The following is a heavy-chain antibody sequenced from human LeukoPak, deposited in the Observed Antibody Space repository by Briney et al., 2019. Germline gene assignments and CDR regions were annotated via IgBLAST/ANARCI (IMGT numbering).Heavy chain of an antibody. CDR1: GFTFSSYS. D-gene: IGHD3-16*01. CDR3: ARDVTLGNFDY. Sequence: GGSLRLSCAAPGFTFSSYSMNWVRQAPGKGLEWVSSISSSSSYIYYADSVKGRFTISRDNAKNSLYLQMNSLRAEDTAVYYCARDVTLGNFDYWGQGILVIVSS. V-gene: IGHV3-21*01. CDR2: ISSSSSYI. J-gene: IGHJ4*02.